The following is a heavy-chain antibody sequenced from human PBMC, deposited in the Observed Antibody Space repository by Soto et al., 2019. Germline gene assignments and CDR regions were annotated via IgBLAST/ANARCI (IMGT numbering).Heavy chain of an antibody. Sequence: QEQLVQSGAEVKKSGSSVKVSCKDTGGLFSSYAVSWVRQAPGQGLEWMGGIIPVFDTVYYAQKFQGRVTITADESTNKAYKELSSLRSVDTARYYCARGGSGYVWFNEFWGQGTLVTVSS. D-gene: IGHD3-22*01. J-gene: IGHJ4*02. V-gene: IGHV1-69*01. CDR1: GGLFSSYA. CDR3: ARGGSGYVWFNEF. CDR2: IIPVFDTV.